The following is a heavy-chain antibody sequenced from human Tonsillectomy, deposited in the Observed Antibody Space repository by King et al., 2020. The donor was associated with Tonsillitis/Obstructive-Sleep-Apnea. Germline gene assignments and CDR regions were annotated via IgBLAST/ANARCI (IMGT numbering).Heavy chain of an antibody. J-gene: IGHJ3*02. V-gene: IGHV3-74*01. Sequence: VQLVESGGGLVQPGGSLRLSCIASGFTFSDYWIHWVRQAPGEGLVGVSRIKTDRTSASYADSVKGRFTISTDGAKNTVYLQMHGLTAEDTAVYSCARDVLGVGGIMRDTFDTWGQGTMVPVSS. CDR1: GFTFSDYW. D-gene: IGHD2-8*01. CDR2: IKTDRTSA. CDR3: ARDVLGVGGIMRDTFDT.